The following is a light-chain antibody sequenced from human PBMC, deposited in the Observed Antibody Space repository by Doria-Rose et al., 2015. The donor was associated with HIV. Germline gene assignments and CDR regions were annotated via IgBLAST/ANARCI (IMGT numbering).Light chain of an antibody. V-gene: IGKV3-20*01. Sequence: FTQSPGTLSLSPGERATLSCRASQSFSSTYLAWYQQKPGQAHSLLIYDGSTRASGIPDRFRASGSGTDFTLTINRLEPEDFALYYCHQYGTSWTFGQGTKVEI. CDR2: DGS. CDR3: HQYGTSWT. J-gene: IGKJ1*01. CDR1: QSFSSTY.